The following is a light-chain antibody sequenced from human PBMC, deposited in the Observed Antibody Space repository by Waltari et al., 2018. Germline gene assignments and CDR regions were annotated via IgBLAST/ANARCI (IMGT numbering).Light chain of an antibody. J-gene: IGKJ2*01. CDR3: QQIHSYPHT. V-gene: IGKV1-9*01. CDR2: CAM. CDR1: RVIGSY. Sequence: IQLTQSPSSLSASVGDRVTITCRASRVIGSYLAWYQQKPGQAPKLVIYCAMTLQSGVPARFSGSGSGTDFTLTISSLQPGDFATYYCQQIHSYPHTFGPGTKLEIK.